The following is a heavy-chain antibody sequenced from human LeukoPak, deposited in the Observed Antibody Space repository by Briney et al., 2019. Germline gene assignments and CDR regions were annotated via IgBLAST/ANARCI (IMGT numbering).Heavy chain of an antibody. Sequence: PSETLSLTCTLSGGSISSSSYYWGWIRQPPGKGLAWIGSVYYSGSTYYNPSLNIRVTISVDTSKIQFSLKLSSVTAADTAVYYCARAIAAAGTARGWFDPWGQGTLVTVSS. V-gene: IGHV4-39*01. CDR2: VYYSGST. J-gene: IGHJ5*02. D-gene: IGHD6-13*01. CDR1: GGSISSSSYY. CDR3: ARAIAAAGTARGWFDP.